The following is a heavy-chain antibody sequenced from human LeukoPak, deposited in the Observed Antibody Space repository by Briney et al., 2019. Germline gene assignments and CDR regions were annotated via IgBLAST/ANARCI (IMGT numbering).Heavy chain of an antibody. D-gene: IGHD1-26*01. CDR2: ISSR. CDR1: GFTFSDYY. Sequence: GGSLRLSCAASGFTFSDYYMSWIRQAPGKGLVWVSYISSRADSVKGRFTISRDNAKNSLYLQMDSLRVEDTAVYYCAREGWDLNALDIWGQGTMVTVSP. V-gene: IGHV3-11*04. J-gene: IGHJ3*02. CDR3: AREGWDLNALDI.